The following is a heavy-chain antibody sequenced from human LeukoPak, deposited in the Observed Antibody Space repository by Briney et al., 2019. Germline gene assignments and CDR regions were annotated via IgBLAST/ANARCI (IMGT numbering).Heavy chain of an antibody. V-gene: IGHV1-18*01. CDR3: ARDNSVGDYAWWFDP. J-gene: IGHJ5*02. D-gene: IGHD1-26*01. CDR2: ISAYNGNT. CDR1: GYTFTSYG. Sequence: GASVKVSCKASGYTFTSYGISWVRQAPGQGLGGMGWISAYNGNTNYAQKLQGRVTMTTDTSTSTAYMELRSLRSDDTAVYYCARDNSVGDYAWWFDPWGQGTLVTVSS.